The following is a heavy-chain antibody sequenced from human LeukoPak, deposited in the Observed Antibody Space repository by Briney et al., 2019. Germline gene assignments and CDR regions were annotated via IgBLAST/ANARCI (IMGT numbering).Heavy chain of an antibody. J-gene: IGHJ4*02. D-gene: IGHD6-6*01. CDR2: ISYDGSNK. CDR1: GFTFSSYG. Sequence: GGSLRLSCAASGFTFSSYGMHWVRQAPGKGLEWVAVISYDGSNKYYADSVKGRFTISRDNSKNTLYLQMNSLRAEGTAVYYCAKGQTSSRYFDYWGQGTLVTVSS. V-gene: IGHV3-30*18. CDR3: AKGQTSSRYFDY.